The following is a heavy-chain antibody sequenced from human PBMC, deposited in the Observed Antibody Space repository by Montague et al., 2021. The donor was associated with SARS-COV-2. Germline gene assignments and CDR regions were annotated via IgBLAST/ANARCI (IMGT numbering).Heavy chain of an antibody. D-gene: IGHD2-15*01. J-gene: IGHJ5*02. Sequence: SETLSLTCTVSGGSVSSSGYYWGWIRQPPGKGLEWIGSIYFSGSSYYNSSLKSRVSISVYTSKNQFSLRLSSVTSADTAVYYCAGHRRGGLVVTAPNRFDPWGQGTLVTVSS. CDR2: IYFSGSS. CDR1: GGSVSSSGYY. V-gene: IGHV4-39*01. CDR3: AGHRRGGLVVTAPNRFDP.